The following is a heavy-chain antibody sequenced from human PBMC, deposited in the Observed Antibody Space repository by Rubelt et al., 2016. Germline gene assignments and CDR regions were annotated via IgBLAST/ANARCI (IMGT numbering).Heavy chain of an antibody. CDR3: ARESSAHSGSYDS. V-gene: IGHV4-34*01. D-gene: IGHD1-26*01. CDR2: INHSGST. Sequence: QVQLQQWGAGLLKPSETLSLTCAVYGGSFSGYYWNWIRQPPGKGLEWIGEINHSGSTNYNPSLKSRVAVSLDTSKNQFSLNLRSVTAADTAVYYCARESSAHSGSYDSWGQGTLVTVSS. CDR1: GGSFSGYY. J-gene: IGHJ5*01.